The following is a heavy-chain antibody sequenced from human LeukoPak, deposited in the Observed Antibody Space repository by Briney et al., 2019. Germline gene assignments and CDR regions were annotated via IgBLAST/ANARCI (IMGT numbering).Heavy chain of an antibody. V-gene: IGHV3-7*05. D-gene: IGHD3-3*02. Sequence: PGGSLRLSCAASGFTFSSHWMNWVRQAPGKGLEWVANIKEDGTEKYYVDSVKGRFTISRDNAENSLCLQMNSLRAEDTAVYYCAKHLIHFWSPNYWGQGTLVTVSS. CDR2: IKEDGTEK. CDR1: GFTFSSHW. CDR3: AKHLIHFWSPNY. J-gene: IGHJ4*02.